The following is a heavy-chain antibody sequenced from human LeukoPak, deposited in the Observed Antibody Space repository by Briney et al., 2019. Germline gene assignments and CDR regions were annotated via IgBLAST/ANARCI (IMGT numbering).Heavy chain of an antibody. D-gene: IGHD4-23*01. Sequence: VASVKVSCKASGGTFRSYAISWVRQAPGQGLEWMGGIILIFGTANYAQKVQGRVTITTDESTSTAYMELSSLRSEDTAVYYCATPLALDYGGNTPSYYYYMDVWGEGTTVTVSS. CDR1: GGTFRSYA. CDR3: ATPLALDYGGNTPSYYYYMDV. J-gene: IGHJ6*03. CDR2: IILIFGTA. V-gene: IGHV1-69*05.